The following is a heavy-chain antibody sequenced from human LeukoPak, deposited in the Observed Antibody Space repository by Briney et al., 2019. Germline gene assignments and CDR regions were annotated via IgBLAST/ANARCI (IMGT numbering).Heavy chain of an antibody. CDR3: ARGTGWWELLQT. V-gene: IGHV4-59*01. CDR2: IYYSGST. D-gene: IGHD1-26*01. CDR1: GGSISSYY. Sequence: SETLSLTCTVSGGSISSYYWSWIRQPPGKGLEWIGYIYYSGSTNYNPSLKSRVTISVDTSKSQFSLKLSSVTAADTAVYYCARGTGWWELLQTWGQGTLVTVSS. J-gene: IGHJ4*02.